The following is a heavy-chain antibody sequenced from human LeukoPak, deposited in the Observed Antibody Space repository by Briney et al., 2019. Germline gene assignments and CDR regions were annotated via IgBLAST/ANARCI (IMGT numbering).Heavy chain of an antibody. CDR3: ARIECSSYSPGFDY. J-gene: IGHJ4*02. Sequence: PSETLSLTCAVSGASISSGGYYRSWSRQHPGRGLEWIGYIYYSVTSFYNPSLTSRVTISVDTSKNQFSLKLTSVNDADTAVYYCARIECSSYSPGFDYWGQGTLVTVSS. CDR1: GASISSGGYY. V-gene: IGHV4-31*11. CDR2: IYYSVTS. D-gene: IGHD6-6*01.